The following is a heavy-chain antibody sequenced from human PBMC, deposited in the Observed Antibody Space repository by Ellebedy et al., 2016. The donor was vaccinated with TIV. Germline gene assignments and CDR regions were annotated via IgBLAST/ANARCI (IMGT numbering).Heavy chain of an antibody. CDR3: ANPTSY. D-gene: IGHD2/OR15-2a*01. V-gene: IGHV3-23*01. J-gene: IGHJ4*02. CDR1: GFTLSSHA. CDR2: FSGSGT. Sequence: GGSLRLSCAASGFTLSSHAMSWVRQAPGKGLEWVAAFSGSGTYYRDSVKGRFTVSRDDSKNTLFLQMNSLRGEETARYYCANPTSYWGQGTLVTVSS.